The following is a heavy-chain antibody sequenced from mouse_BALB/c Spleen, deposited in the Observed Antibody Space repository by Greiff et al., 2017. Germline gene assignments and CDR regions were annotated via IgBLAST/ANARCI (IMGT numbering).Heavy chain of an antibody. V-gene: IGHV5-6-2*01. CDR1: GFTFSSYY. D-gene: IGHD1-1*01. CDR3: ARQDYGSSYGYWYFDV. Sequence: EVKVVESGGGLVKLGGSLKLSCAASGFTFSSYYMSWVRQTPEKRLELVAAINSNGGSTYYPDTVKGRFTISRDNAKNTLYLQMSSLKSEDTALYYCARQDYGSSYGYWYFDVWGAGTTVTVSS. CDR2: INSNGGST. J-gene: IGHJ1*01.